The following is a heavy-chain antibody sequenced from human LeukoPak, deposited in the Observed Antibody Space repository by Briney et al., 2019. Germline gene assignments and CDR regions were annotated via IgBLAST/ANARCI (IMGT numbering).Heavy chain of an antibody. CDR1: GGSISSSSYY. D-gene: IGHD3-10*01. J-gene: IGHJ5*02. CDR3: ARNYGSGSWFDP. V-gene: IGHV4-39*01. Sequence: SETLSLTCTVSGGSISSSSYYWGWIRQPPGKGLEWIGSIYYSGSTYYNPSLKSRVTISVDTSKNQFSLKLSSVTAADTAVYYCARNYGSGSWFDPWGQGTLVTVSS. CDR2: IYYSGST.